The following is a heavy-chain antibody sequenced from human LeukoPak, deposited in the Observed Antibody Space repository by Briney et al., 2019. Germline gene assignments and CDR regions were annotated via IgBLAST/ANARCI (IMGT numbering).Heavy chain of an antibody. V-gene: IGHV3-7*01. CDR2: IKQDGSEK. CDR3: ARDYDYYDSSGYLTHFDY. CDR1: GFTFSSYW. Sequence: GGSLRLSCAASGFTFSSYWMSWVRQAPGKGLEWVANIKQDGSEKYYVDSVKGRFTISRDNVKNSLYLQMNSLRAEDTAVYYCARDYDYYDSSGYLTHFDYWGQGTLVTVSS. D-gene: IGHD3-22*01. J-gene: IGHJ4*02.